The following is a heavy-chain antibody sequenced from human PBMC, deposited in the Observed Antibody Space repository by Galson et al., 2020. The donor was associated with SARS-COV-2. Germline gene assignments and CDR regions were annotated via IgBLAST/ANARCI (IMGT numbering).Heavy chain of an antibody. Sequence: SETLSLTCTVSGYSISSGYYWGWIRQPPGKGLEWIGSIYHSGSTYYNPSLKSRVTISVDTSKNQFSLKLSSVTAADTAVYYCARRTSSTIFGVDEFDYWGQGTLVTVSS. CDR3: ARRTSSTIFGVDEFDY. D-gene: IGHD3-3*01. CDR2: IYHSGST. CDR1: GYSISSGYY. V-gene: IGHV4-38-2*02. J-gene: IGHJ4*02.